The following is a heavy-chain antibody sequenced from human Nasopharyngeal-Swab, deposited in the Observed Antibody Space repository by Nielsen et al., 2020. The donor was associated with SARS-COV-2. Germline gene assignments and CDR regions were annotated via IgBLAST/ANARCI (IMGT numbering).Heavy chain of an antibody. CDR2: IEQHGSAT. V-gene: IGHV3-7*01. Sequence: GESLKISCVVSGFTFSTYYMGWVRQAPGKGLEWVADIEQHGSATIYVDSVKGRFTISRDNAKNSLYLQMNSLRAEDTAVYYCARWNFAFDYWGQGTVVTVSS. D-gene: IGHD1-1*01. J-gene: IGHJ4*02. CDR3: ARWNFAFDY. CDR1: GFTFSTYY.